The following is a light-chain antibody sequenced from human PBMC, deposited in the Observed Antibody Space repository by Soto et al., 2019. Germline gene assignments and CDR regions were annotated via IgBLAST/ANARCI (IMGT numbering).Light chain of an antibody. J-gene: IGLJ3*02. Sequence: QSALTQPASVSGSPGQSITISCTGTSSDVGGYNYVSWYQQHPGKAPKLMIYEVSNRPSGVSNRFSGSKSGNTASLTISGFQAEDEADYYCSSYTSSNSWVFGGGTKLTVL. CDR1: SSDVGGYNY. CDR2: EVS. CDR3: SSYTSSNSWV. V-gene: IGLV2-14*01.